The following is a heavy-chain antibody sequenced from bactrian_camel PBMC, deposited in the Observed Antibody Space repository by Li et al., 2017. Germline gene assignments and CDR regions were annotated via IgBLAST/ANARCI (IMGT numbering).Heavy chain of an antibody. CDR1: GYTHSINC. CDR3: AAGAGRGCRASAAFGV. V-gene: IGHV3S1*01. CDR2: IRTVDGMA. J-gene: IGHJ6*01. D-gene: IGHD5*01. Sequence: HVQLVESGGGSVQAGGSLRVSCVASGYTHSINCMAWFRQVPGREREGVASIRTVDGMATYVDSVRGRFTIAKDIGKNTLYLQMDSLEVEDTAMYYCAAGAGRGCRASAAFGVWGQGTQVTVS.